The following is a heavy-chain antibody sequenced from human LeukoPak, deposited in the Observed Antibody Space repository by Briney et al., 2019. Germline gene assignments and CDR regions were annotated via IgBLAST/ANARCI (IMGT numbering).Heavy chain of an antibody. CDR3: ARDQNPYSSSWYRSNFDY. V-gene: IGHV1-18*01. CDR2: ISAYNGNT. J-gene: IGHJ4*02. Sequence: GASVKVSCKASGYTFTSYGISWVRQAPGQGLEWMGWISAYNGNTNYAQKLQGRVTMTTDTSTSTAYMELRSLRSDDTAVYYCARDQNPYSSSWYRSNFDYWGQGTLVTVSS. D-gene: IGHD6-13*01. CDR1: GYTFTSYG.